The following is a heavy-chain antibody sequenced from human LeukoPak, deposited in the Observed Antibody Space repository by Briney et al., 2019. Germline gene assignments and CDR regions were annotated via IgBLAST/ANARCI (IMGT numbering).Heavy chain of an antibody. CDR3: ASADSSGYFYVAY. Sequence: SETLSLTCAVSGYSISSGYYWGWIRQPPGKGLEWFGTIYHSGSTYYNPSLKSRVTISVDTSKNQFSLKLSSVTAADTAVYYCASADSSGYFYVAYWGQGTLVTVSS. CDR2: IYHSGST. D-gene: IGHD3-22*01. V-gene: IGHV4-38-2*01. J-gene: IGHJ4*02. CDR1: GYSISSGYY.